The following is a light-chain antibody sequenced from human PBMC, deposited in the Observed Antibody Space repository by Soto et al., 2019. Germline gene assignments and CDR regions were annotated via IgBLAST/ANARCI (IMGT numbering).Light chain of an antibody. CDR1: SSDVGGYNS. V-gene: IGLV2-11*01. J-gene: IGLJ2*01. CDR2: DVN. CDR3: CSYAGSYTWV. Sequence: QSALTQPRSVSGSPGQSVTISCTGTSSDVGGYNSVSWYQHHPGKAPKLMIYDVNNRPSGVPDRFSGSKSGNTASLTISGLQAEDEDDYYCCSYAGSYTWVFGGGTKLTVL.